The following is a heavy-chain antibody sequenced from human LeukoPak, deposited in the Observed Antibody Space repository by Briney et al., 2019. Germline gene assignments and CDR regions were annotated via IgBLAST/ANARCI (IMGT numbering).Heavy chain of an antibody. V-gene: IGHV3-23*01. D-gene: IGHD6-6*01. CDR3: AKALGPYSSSPDDY. CDR1: GFTFSSYA. J-gene: IGHJ4*02. CDR2: ISGSGGST. Sequence: PGGSLRLSCAASGFTFSSYAMSWVRQAPGKGLEWVSAISGSGGSTYYADSVKGRFTISRDNSKNTLYLQMNSLRAEDTAVNYCAKALGPYSSSPDDYWGQGTLVTVSS.